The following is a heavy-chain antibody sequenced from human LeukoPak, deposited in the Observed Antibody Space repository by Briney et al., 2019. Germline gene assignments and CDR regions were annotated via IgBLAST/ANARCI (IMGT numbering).Heavy chain of an antibody. V-gene: IGHV3-7*03. D-gene: IGHD6-13*01. CDR3: ARAESYSSDY. J-gene: IGHJ4*02. Sequence: GGSLRLSCAVSGFTFSSYWMSWVRHAPGKGLEWVANINHDGSVKYYVDSVKGRFTSSRDNAKNSLYLQMNSLRAEDTAVYFCARAESYSSDYWGQGTLVTVSS. CDR2: INHDGSVK. CDR1: GFTFSSYW.